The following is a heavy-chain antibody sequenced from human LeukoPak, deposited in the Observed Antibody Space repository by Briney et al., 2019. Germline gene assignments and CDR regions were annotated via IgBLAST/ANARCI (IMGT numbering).Heavy chain of an antibody. J-gene: IGHJ4*02. CDR2: IKQDGNEK. V-gene: IGHV3-7*05. CDR1: GFTLSSFW. D-gene: IGHD2-15*01. Sequence: PGGSLRLSCAASGFTLSSFWMSWVRQAPGKGLEWVAHIKQDGNEKYYADSVKGRFTISRDNAKNSLYLQMNSLRAEDTAVYYCAKNSNDCSGGSCYADYLYFDYWGQGTLVTVSS. CDR3: AKNSNDCSGGSCYADYLYFDY.